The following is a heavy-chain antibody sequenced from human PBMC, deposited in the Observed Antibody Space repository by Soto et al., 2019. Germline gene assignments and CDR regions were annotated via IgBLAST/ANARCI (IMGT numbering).Heavy chain of an antibody. Sequence: QVQLLQSGGEVKKPGASVKVSCKASGYTFTNYGISWVRQAPGQGLEWLGWISTYNSNTNFAPRLQGRLTMTTDTSPRTAYMELRSLTSDDTAVDYCARAERDSFSGGDCCYFDYWGQGTLVTVSS. CDR2: ISTYNSNT. J-gene: IGHJ4*02. V-gene: IGHV1-18*04. CDR3: ARAERDSFSGGDCCYFDY. CDR1: GYTFTNYG. D-gene: IGHD2-21*02.